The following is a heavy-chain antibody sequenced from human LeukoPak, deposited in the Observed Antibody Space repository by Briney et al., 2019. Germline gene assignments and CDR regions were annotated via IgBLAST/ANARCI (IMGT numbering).Heavy chain of an antibody. CDR2: IHHSGST. D-gene: IGHD6-13*01. V-gene: IGHV4-38-2*02. Sequence: SETLSLTCIVSGYSISSGYYWGWIRQPPGKGLEWIGNIHHSGSTYYNPSLKSRVTISVDTSKNQLSLKLNSVTAADTAVYYCARVAAGIGFFQHWGQGTLVTVSS. J-gene: IGHJ1*01. CDR3: ARVAAGIGFFQH. CDR1: GYSISSGYY.